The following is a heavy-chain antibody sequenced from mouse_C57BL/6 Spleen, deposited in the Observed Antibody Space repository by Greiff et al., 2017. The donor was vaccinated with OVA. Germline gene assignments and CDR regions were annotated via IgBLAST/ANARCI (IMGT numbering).Heavy chain of an antibody. CDR3: ARKNYYGSSYDFDY. CDR2: IYPGSGNT. V-gene: IGHV1-76*01. J-gene: IGHJ2*01. D-gene: IGHD1-1*01. CDR1: GYTFTDYY. Sequence: QVQLQQSGAELVRPGASVKLSCKASGYTFTDYYINWVKQRPGQGLEWIARIYPGSGNTYYNEKFKGKATLTAEKSSSTAYMQLSSLTSEDSAVYFYARKNYYGSSYDFDYWGQGTTLTVSS.